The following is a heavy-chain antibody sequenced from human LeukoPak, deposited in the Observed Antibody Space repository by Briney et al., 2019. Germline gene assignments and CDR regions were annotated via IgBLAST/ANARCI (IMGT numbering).Heavy chain of an antibody. CDR3: ARGQGSYYNADY. V-gene: IGHV4-38-2*02. CDR1: GYSISSSGYY. D-gene: IGHD3-10*01. J-gene: IGHJ4*02. Sequence: PSETLSLTCTVSGYSISSSGYYWGWIRQPPGKGLEWIGSIHHSGSTSYNPSLKSRVTILVDTSKNQFSLKLKSVTAADTAVYYCARGQGSYYNADYWGQGTLVTVSS. CDR2: IHHSGST.